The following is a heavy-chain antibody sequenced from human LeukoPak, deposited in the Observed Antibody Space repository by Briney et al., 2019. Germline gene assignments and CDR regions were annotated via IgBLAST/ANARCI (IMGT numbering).Heavy chain of an antibody. CDR3: ARTLPSGTSDY. Sequence: SETLSLTCTVSGGSISSYYWSWIRQPPGKGLEWIAYIYYSGTTNYNPSPKSRVTISVDTVRNQFSLKLSSVTAADTAVYYCARTLPSGTSDYWGQGTLVTVSS. V-gene: IGHV4-59*01. CDR2: IYYSGTT. CDR1: GGSISSYY. D-gene: IGHD3-10*01. J-gene: IGHJ4*02.